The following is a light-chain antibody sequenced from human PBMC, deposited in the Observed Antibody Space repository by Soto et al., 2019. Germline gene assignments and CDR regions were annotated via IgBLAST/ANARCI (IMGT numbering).Light chain of an antibody. CDR2: SNN. Sequence: QSVLTQPPSASGTPGQRVTISCSGSSSNVGRNTVNWYQQLPGTAPKLLIYSNNQRPSGVPDRFSGSKSGTSASLAISGLQSEDEADYYCAAWDDGLNAVVFGGGPKVTVL. J-gene: IGLJ2*01. CDR3: AAWDDGLNAVV. CDR1: SSNVGRNT. V-gene: IGLV1-44*01.